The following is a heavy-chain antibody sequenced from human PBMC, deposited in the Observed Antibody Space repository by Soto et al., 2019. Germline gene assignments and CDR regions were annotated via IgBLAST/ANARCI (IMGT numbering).Heavy chain of an antibody. Sequence: QVQLVESGGGVVQPGRSLRLSCAASGFTFSSYGMHWVRQAPGKGLEWVAVIWYDGSNKYYADSVKGRFTISRDNSKNTLYLQMNSLRAEDTAVYYCAREGSTVTTTSCYYYMDVWGKGTTVTVSS. D-gene: IGHD4-17*01. CDR2: IWYDGSNK. CDR3: AREGSTVTTTSCYYYMDV. J-gene: IGHJ6*03. CDR1: GFTFSSYG. V-gene: IGHV3-33*01.